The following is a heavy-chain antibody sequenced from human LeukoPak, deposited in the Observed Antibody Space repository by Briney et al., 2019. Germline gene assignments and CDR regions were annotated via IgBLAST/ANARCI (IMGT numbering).Heavy chain of an antibody. CDR1: GGSFSGYY. D-gene: IGHD3-22*01. J-gene: IGHJ5*02. Sequence: SETLSLTCAVYGGSFSGYYWSWIRQPPGKGLEWIGEINHSGSTNYNPSLKSRVTISVDTSKNQFSLKLSSVTAADTAVYYCARVAVTLIVVAIDPWGQGTLVTVSS. V-gene: IGHV4-34*01. CDR2: INHSGST. CDR3: ARVAVTLIVVAIDP.